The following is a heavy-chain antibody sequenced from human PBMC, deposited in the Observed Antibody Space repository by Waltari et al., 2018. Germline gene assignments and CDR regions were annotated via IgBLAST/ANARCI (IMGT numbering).Heavy chain of an antibody. Sequence: QLQLQESGPGLVKPSGTLSLTCAVSGDSMSSTDWWSWVRQSPGKGLEWIGKVQRSGRTNYNPSVASRVTVSVDTSTNQFSLKVTSATDADTAVYFCARDRGRGIYLDSWGQGTLVTVSP. V-gene: IGHV4-4*02. J-gene: IGHJ4*02. D-gene: IGHD2-15*01. CDR1: GDSMSSTDW. CDR2: VQRSGRT. CDR3: ARDRGRGIYLDS.